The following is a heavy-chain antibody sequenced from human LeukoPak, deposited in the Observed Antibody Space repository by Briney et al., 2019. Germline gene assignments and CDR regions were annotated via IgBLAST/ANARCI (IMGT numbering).Heavy chain of an antibody. CDR3: ARGVYAFDV. D-gene: IGHD6-6*01. CDR1: GFTFSGYW. CDR2: MNEGGSEI. Sequence: PVGSLRLSCAASGFTFSGYWMTWVRQAPGTGLEWVTYMNEGGSEIYYLDSVKGRFTISRDNGKNSLYLQMNSLRVEDTAVYYCARGVYAFDVWGQGTMVTVSS. V-gene: IGHV3-7*01. J-gene: IGHJ3*01.